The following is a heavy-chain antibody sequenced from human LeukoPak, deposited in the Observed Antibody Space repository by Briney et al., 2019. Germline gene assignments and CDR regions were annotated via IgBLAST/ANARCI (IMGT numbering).Heavy chain of an antibody. CDR3: AKDHKQLGAEYFQH. CDR1: GFTFSSYW. Sequence: GGSLRLSCAASGFTFSSYWMHWVRQAPGKGLVWVSRINSDGSSTSYADSVKGRFTISRDNAKNTLYLQMNSLRAEDTAVYYCAKDHKQLGAEYFQHWGQGTLVTVSS. D-gene: IGHD6-13*01. V-gene: IGHV3-74*01. CDR2: INSDGSST. J-gene: IGHJ1*01.